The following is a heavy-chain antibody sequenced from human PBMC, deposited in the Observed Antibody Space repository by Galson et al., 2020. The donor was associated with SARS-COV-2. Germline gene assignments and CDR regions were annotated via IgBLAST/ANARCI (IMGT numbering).Heavy chain of an antibody. V-gene: IGHV2-5*02. Sequence: SGPTLVNPTQPLTLTRTFSGFSLTTSGLGVGWIRQPPGKALEWLALIYSDDDKRYSPSLKSRLTITKDTSKNQVVLTMTNMDPVDTATYYCAHIVAKIGRFGMDVWGQGNTVTVSS. D-gene: IGHD5-12*01. CDR3: AHIVAKIGRFGMDV. CDR2: IYSDDDK. CDR1: GFSLTTSGLG. J-gene: IGHJ6*02.